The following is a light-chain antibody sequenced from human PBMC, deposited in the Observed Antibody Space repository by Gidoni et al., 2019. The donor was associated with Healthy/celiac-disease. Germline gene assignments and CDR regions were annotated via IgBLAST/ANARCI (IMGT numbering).Light chain of an antibody. CDR1: QSVSSN. Sequence: ELVMTQSPATLSVSPGERATLSCRASQSVSSNLAWYQQKPGQAPRLLSYGASTRATGIPARCSGSGSGTEFTLTISSLQSEDFAVYYCQQYNNWPPLYTFGQGTKLEIK. CDR3: QQYNNWPPLYT. CDR2: GAS. V-gene: IGKV3-15*01. J-gene: IGKJ2*01.